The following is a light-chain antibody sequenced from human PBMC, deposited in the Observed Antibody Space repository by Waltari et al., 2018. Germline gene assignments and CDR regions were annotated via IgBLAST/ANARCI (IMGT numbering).Light chain of an antibody. CDR1: SSNIGSNT. V-gene: IGLV1-44*01. J-gene: IGLJ1*01. CDR2: YTV. CDR3: AAWEDSLNGYV. Sequence: QSTLTQPSSASGTPGQRVTISCSGSSSNIGSNTVNWYQQLPGTAPKLLIYYTVQRPSWVAYRFSGSESGTSASLAFSGRQSEDEAHYYCAAWEDSLNGYVFGSGTEVTVL.